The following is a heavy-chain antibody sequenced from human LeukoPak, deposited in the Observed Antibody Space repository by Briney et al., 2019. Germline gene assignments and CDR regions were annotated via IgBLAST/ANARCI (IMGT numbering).Heavy chain of an antibody. CDR1: GGSISSYY. Sequence: SETLSLTCTVSGGSISSYYWSWIRQPPGKGLEWIGYIYYSGSTNYNPSLKSRVTISVDTSKNQFSLKLSSVTAADTAVYYCARDGSSNWRSYDLWGRGTLVTVSS. D-gene: IGHD1-26*01. CDR2: IYYSGST. J-gene: IGHJ2*01. CDR3: ARDGSSNWRSYDL. V-gene: IGHV4-59*01.